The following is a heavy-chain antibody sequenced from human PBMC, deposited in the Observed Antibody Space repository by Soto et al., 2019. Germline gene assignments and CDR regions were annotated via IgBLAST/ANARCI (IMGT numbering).Heavy chain of an antibody. CDR2: IYYSGST. CDR1: GGSISSYY. J-gene: IGHJ6*03. D-gene: IGHD6-6*01. V-gene: IGHV4-59*08. CDR3: ARQSFEYSSSSAKFDYYYMDV. Sequence: SETLSLTCTVSGGSISSYYWSWIRQPPGKGLEWIGYIYYSGSTNYNPSLKSRVTISVDTSKNQFSLKLSSVTAADTAVYYCARQSFEYSSSSAKFDYYYMDVWGKGTTVTVSS.